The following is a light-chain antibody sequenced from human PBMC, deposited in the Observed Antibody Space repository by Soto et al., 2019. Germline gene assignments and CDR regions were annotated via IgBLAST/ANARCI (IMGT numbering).Light chain of an antibody. Sequence: QSALTQPASVSGSPGQSNTISCTGTSSDVGGYNYVSWYQLHPGKAPKLMIYDVSNRPSGVSNRFSGSKSGKTASLTISGLQAEDEADSYCSSYTSSSSVVFGGGTKVTVL. J-gene: IGLJ2*01. CDR2: DVS. CDR3: SSYTSSSSVV. CDR1: SSDVGGYNY. V-gene: IGLV2-14*01.